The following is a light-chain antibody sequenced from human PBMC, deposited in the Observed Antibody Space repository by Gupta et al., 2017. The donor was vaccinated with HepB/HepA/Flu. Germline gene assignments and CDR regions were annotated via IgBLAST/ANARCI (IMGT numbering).Light chain of an antibody. CDR1: QSVGSS. CDR2: GAY. V-gene: IGKV3-11*01. CDR3: QQRSNCL. Sequence: EVVLTQSPATLSLSPGERATLSCRASQSVGSSLAWYQQKPGQAPRLLIYGAYNRDTGVADRFSGSGSGTDFTLTSSGLEYEDFDGYDGQQRSNCLFGRGTKVDIK. J-gene: IGKJ4*01.